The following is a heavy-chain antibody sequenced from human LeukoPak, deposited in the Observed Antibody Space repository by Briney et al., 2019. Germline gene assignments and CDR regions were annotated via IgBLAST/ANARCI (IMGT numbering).Heavy chain of an antibody. CDR3: AKDRSSGLYAAFDI. V-gene: IGHV3-23*01. J-gene: IGHJ3*02. D-gene: IGHD6-19*01. CDR2: ISGSGGST. CDR1: GFTFSSYA. Sequence: PGGSLRLSCAASGFTFSSYAMSWVRQAPGKGLEWVSSISGSGGSTYYSDSVKGRFTISRDNSKNTLYLQLNSLRAEDTAVYYCAKDRSSGLYAAFDIWGQGTMVIVSS.